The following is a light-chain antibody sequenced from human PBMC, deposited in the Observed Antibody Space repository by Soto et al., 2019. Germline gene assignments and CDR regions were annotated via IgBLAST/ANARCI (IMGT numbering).Light chain of an antibody. CDR1: SSDVGSYNL. CDR3: CSYAGSSTPHVV. Sequence: QSALTQPASVSGSPGQSITISCTGTSSDVGSYNLVSWYQQLPGKAPKLMIYEGSKRPSGVSNRFSGSKSGNTASLTISGLQAEDEADYYCCSYAGSSTPHVVFGGGTKLTVL. V-gene: IGLV2-23*01. CDR2: EGS. J-gene: IGLJ2*01.